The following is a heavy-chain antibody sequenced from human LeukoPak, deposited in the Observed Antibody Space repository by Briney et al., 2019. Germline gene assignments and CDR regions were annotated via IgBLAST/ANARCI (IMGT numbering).Heavy chain of an antibody. V-gene: IGHV4-4*02. CDR1: GGSISSSNW. J-gene: IGHJ6*02. Sequence: SETLSLTCAVSGGSISSSNWWSWVRQPPGKGLEWIGEIYHSGSTSYNPSLKSRVTISVDKSKNQFSLKLSSVTAADTAVYYCARVPSTDYYYYYGMDVWGQGTTVTVSS. CDR2: IYHSGST. CDR3: ARVPSTDYYYYYGMDV.